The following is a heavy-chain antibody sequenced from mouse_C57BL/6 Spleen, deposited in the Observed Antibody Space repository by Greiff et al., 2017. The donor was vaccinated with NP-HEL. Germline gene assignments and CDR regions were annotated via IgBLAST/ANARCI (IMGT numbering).Heavy chain of an antibody. CDR1: GFSLTSYG. Sequence: QVQLKESGPGLVAPSQSLSITCTVSGFSLTSYGVDWVRQSPGKGLEWLGVIWGVGSTNYNSALKSRLSISKDNSKSQVFLKMNSLQTDDTAMYYCARRQLRPLYAMDYWGQGTSVTVSS. CDR3: ARRQLRPLYAMDY. V-gene: IGHV2-6*01. D-gene: IGHD3-2*02. CDR2: IWGVGST. J-gene: IGHJ4*01.